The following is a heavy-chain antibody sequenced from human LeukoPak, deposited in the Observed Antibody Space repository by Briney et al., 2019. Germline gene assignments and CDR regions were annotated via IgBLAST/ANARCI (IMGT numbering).Heavy chain of an antibody. D-gene: IGHD3-22*01. V-gene: IGHV3-23*01. CDR2: ISGSGGST. Sequence: GGSLRLSCAASGFTFSSYAMSWVRQAPGKGLEGVSDISGSGGSTYYADAVKGRFTISRDNSKNTLYLQMNSLRAEDTAVYYCAKVGYYYDSSGLYWGQGTLVTVSS. CDR3: AKVGYYYDSSGLY. J-gene: IGHJ4*02. CDR1: GFTFSSYA.